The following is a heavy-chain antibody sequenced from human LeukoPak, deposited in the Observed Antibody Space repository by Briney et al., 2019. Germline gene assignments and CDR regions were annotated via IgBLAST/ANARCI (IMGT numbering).Heavy chain of an antibody. CDR2: ISWNSGSI. D-gene: IGHD3-10*01. V-gene: IGHV3-9*01. CDR3: TGSGSLPAIHY. J-gene: IGHJ4*02. Sequence: PGGSLRLSCAASGFTFDDYAMHWVRQAPGKGLEWVSGISWNSGSIGYADSVKGRFTISRDDSKNTAYLQMNSLKTEDTAVYYCTGSGSLPAIHYWGQGTLVTVSS. CDR1: GFTFDDYA.